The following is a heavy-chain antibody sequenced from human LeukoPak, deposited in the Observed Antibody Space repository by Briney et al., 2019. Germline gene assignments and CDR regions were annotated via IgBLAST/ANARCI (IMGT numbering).Heavy chain of an antibody. J-gene: IGHJ5*02. CDR3: AKSSPNRVNANWFDP. Sequence: PGGSLRLSCAASGFTFSSYAMSWVRQAPGKGLEWVSAISGSGGSTYYADSAKGRFTISRDNSKNTLYLQMNSLRAEDTAVYYCAKSSPNRVNANWFDPWGQGTLVTVSS. D-gene: IGHD1-14*01. CDR1: GFTFSSYA. CDR2: ISGSGGST. V-gene: IGHV3-23*01.